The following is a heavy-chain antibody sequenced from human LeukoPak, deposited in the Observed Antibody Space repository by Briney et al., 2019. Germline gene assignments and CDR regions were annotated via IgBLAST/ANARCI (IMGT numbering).Heavy chain of an antibody. CDR2: ISGSGGST. CDR3: AKSEFLTGYYTPYYYYGMDV. Sequence: GGSLRLSCAASGFTFSSYAMSWVRQAQGKGLEWVSAISGSGGSTYYADSVKGRFTISRDNSKNTLYLQMNSLRAEDTAVYHCAKSEFLTGYYTPYYYYGMDVWGQGTTVTVSS. D-gene: IGHD3/OR15-3a*01. CDR1: GFTFSSYA. J-gene: IGHJ6*02. V-gene: IGHV3-23*01.